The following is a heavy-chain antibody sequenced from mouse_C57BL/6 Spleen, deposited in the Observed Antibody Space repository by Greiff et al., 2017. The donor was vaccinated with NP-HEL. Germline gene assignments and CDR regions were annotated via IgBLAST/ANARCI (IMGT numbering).Heavy chain of an antibody. Sequence: VQLQQPGAELVKPGASVKLSCKASGYTFTSYWMHWVKQRPGQGLEWIGMIHPNSGSTNYNEKFKSKATLTVDKSSSTAYMQLSSLTSEDSAVYYCARDGYDDWYFDVWGTGTTVTVSS. CDR1: GYTFTSYW. J-gene: IGHJ1*03. CDR3: ARDGYDDWYFDV. D-gene: IGHD2-2*01. V-gene: IGHV1-64*01. CDR2: IHPNSGST.